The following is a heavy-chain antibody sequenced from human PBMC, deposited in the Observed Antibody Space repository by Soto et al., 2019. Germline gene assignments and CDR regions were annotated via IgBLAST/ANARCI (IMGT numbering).Heavy chain of an antibody. CDR1: GYTFTSYD. Sequence: QVQLVQSGAEVKKPGASVKVSCKASGYTFTSYDINWVRQATGQGLEWMGWMNPNSGNTGYAQKFQGRVTMTRNTSISTAYMELSSLRSEDTAVYYCARTYYDFWRRRGAFDLWGRGTLVTVSS. V-gene: IGHV1-8*01. D-gene: IGHD3-3*01. CDR3: ARTYYDFWRRRGAFDL. CDR2: MNPNSGNT. J-gene: IGHJ2*01.